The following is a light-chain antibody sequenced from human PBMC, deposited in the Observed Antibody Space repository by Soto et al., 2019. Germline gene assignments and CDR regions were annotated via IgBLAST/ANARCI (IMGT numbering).Light chain of an antibody. J-gene: IGKJ4*01. CDR1: QSVSSY. CDR3: QQRSNWPPT. Sequence: EIVLTQSPATLYLSPGERATLSCRASQSVSSYLAWYQQKPGQAPKLLIYDASNRATGIPARFSGSGSGTDFAHTISSLEPEDFAVYYCQQRSNWPPTFVGETNVEIK. CDR2: DAS. V-gene: IGKV3-11*01.